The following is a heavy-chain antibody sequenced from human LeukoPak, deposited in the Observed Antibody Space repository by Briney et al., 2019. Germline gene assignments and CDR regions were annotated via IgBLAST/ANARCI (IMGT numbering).Heavy chain of an antibody. D-gene: IGHD6-13*01. V-gene: IGHV4-4*07. J-gene: IGHJ4*02. Sequence: SETLSLTCAVYGGYFSGYYWSWIRQPAGKGLEWIGRIYTSGSTNYNPSLKSRVTMSVDTSKNQFSLKLSSVTAADTAVYYCARELWQSIAAAGPFDYWGQGTLVTVSS. CDR1: GGYFSGYY. CDR3: ARELWQSIAAAGPFDY. CDR2: IYTSGST.